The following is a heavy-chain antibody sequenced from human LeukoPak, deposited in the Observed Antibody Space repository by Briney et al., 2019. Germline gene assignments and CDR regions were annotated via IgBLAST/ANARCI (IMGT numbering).Heavy chain of an antibody. J-gene: IGHJ3*02. CDR2: ITGTGA. CDR1: GFTFSSSA. CDR3: AREQYYYGSGSYLDAFDI. V-gene: IGHV3-23*01. Sequence: GGSLRLSCTASGFTFSSSAMGWVRQAPGQGLEWVSHITGTGAYYADSVKGRFTISRDNSKNTLYLQVNSLRAEDTAVYYCAREQYYYGSGSYLDAFDIWGQGTMVTVSS. D-gene: IGHD3-10*01.